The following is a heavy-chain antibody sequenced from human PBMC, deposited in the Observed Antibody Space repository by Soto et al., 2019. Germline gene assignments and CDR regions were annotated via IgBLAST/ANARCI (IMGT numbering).Heavy chain of an antibody. CDR2: ISYDGSNK. CDR3: ARRATTSAGYFDL. Sequence: ESGGGVVQPGRSLRLSCAASGFTFSSYAMHWVRQAPGKGLEWVAVISYDGSNKYYADSVKGRFTISRDNSKNTLYLQMNSLRAEDTAVYYCARRATTSAGYFDLWGRGTLVTVSS. J-gene: IGHJ2*01. V-gene: IGHV3-30-3*01. CDR1: GFTFSSYA. D-gene: IGHD1-26*01.